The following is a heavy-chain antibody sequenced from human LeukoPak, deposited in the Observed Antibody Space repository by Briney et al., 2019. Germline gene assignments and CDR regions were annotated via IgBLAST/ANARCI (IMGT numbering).Heavy chain of an antibody. V-gene: IGHV3-23*01. D-gene: IGHD4-17*01. CDR2: ITGSRGTT. J-gene: IGHJ3*02. Sequence: GGSLRLSCAASGFTFSNYAMTWVRQAPGRGLEWVSSITGSRGTTHYADSVKGRFTISRDDSRNALFLQINSLRAEDTALYYCTRDPNGDYMGAFEMWGPGTKVTVSS. CDR3: TRDPNGDYMGAFEM. CDR1: GFTFSNYA.